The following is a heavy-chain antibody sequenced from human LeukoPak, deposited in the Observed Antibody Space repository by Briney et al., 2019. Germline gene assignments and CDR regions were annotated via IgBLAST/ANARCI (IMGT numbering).Heavy chain of an antibody. D-gene: IGHD2-15*01. Sequence: GGSLRLSCAASGFTFSTYAMSRVRQAPGKGLEWVSAISGSGSSTYYADSVKGRFTISRDNSKNILYLQMNSLRAEDTAVYYCAKDRGYCSSGSCTFDYWGQGTLVTVSS. J-gene: IGHJ4*02. V-gene: IGHV3-23*01. CDR1: GFTFSTYA. CDR2: ISGSGSST. CDR3: AKDRGYCSSGSCTFDY.